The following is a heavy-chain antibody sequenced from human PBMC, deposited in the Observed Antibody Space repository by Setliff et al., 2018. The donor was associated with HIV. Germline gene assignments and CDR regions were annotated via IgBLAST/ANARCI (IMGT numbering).Heavy chain of an antibody. CDR2: VYSRGNT. Sequence: SLTCDVSGDSFTTTSPWAWLRQPAGRGLEWIGHVYSRGNTDYNPSLASRVSILMSTSEIQFSLTLNSVTAADTAKYYCARGRLMGSSVLFFDFWGQGILVTVSS. CDR1: GDSFTTTSP. V-gene: IGHV4-61*09. D-gene: IGHD2-21*01. J-gene: IGHJ4*02. CDR3: ARGRLMGSSVLFFDF.